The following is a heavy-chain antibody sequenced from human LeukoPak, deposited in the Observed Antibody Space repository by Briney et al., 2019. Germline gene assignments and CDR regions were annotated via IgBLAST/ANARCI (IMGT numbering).Heavy chain of an antibody. J-gene: IGHJ4*02. Sequence: GINWNGGSTGYADSVKRRFTISRDNAKNSLYLQMNSLRAEDTALYYCASYYYDSSGSSFDYWGQGTLVTVSS. CDR2: INWNGGST. V-gene: IGHV3-20*03. CDR3: ASYYYDSSGSSFDY. D-gene: IGHD3-22*01.